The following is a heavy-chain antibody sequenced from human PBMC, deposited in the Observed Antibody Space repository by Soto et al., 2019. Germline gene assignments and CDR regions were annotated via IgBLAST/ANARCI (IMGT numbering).Heavy chain of an antibody. CDR2: IYYSGST. D-gene: IGHD4-17*01. CDR1: GGSISSGGYY. V-gene: IGHV4-31*03. CDR3: ARDSRYGDYVH. J-gene: IGHJ4*02. Sequence: SETLSLTCTVSGGSISSGGYYWSWIRQHPGRGLEWIGYIYYSGSTYYNPSLKSRVTISVDTSKNQFSLKLSSVTAADTAVYYCARDSRYGDYVHWGQGTLVTVSS.